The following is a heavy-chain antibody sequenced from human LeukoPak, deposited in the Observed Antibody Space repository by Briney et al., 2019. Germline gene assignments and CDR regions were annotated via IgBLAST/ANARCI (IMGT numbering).Heavy chain of an antibody. J-gene: IGHJ5*02. Sequence: SETLSLTCTVSGGSISSYYWSWIRQPPGKGLEWIGYIYYSGSTNYNPSLKSRVTISVDTSKNQFSLKLSSVTAADTAVYYRARQARIAADNWCDPWGQGTLVTVSS. CDR2: IYYSGST. CDR3: ARQARIAADNWCDP. CDR1: GGSISSYY. D-gene: IGHD6-13*01. V-gene: IGHV4-59*08.